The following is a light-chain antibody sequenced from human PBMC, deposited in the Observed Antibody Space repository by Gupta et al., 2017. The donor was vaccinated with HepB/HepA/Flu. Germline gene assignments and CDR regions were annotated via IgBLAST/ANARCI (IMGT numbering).Light chain of an antibody. J-gene: IGKJ1*01. CDR1: QSISSW. CDR2: KAS. V-gene: IGKV1-5*03. CDR3: QQYNSYSLT. Sequence: DIQMTQSPSTLSASVGDRVTITCRASQSISSWLAWYQQKPGKAPKLLFYKASSLESGVPSRFSGSGSGTEFTLTITSLQADDFATYYCQQYNSYSLTFGQGTKVEIK.